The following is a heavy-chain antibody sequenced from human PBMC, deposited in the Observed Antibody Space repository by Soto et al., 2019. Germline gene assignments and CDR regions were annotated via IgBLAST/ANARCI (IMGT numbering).Heavy chain of an antibody. CDR1: GASINRGGYY. CDR3: ATAASSGYYARA. V-gene: IGHV4-31*03. CDR2: IHNSGST. D-gene: IGHD3-22*01. Sequence: SETLSLTCTVSGASINRGGYYWSWIRQHPGKGLELIGYIHNSGSTSYNPSLKSRVTISLDTSQNQFSLKLTSVTAADTAVYYCATAASSGYYARAWGQGTLVTVSS. J-gene: IGHJ4*02.